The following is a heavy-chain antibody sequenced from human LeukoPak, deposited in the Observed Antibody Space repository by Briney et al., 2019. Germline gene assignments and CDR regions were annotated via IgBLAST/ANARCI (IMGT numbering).Heavy chain of an antibody. J-gene: IGHJ6*02. CDR1: GYTFTSYD. CDR3: ARGISSGWLLHGYYYGMDV. V-gene: IGHV1-8*01. D-gene: IGHD6-19*01. CDR2: MNPNSGNT. Sequence: GASVKVSCKASGYTFTSYDINWVRQSTGQGLEWMGWMNPNSGNTGYAQKFQGRVTMTRNTSISTAYMELSSLRSEDTAVYYCARGISSGWLLHGYYYGMDVRGQGTTVTVSS.